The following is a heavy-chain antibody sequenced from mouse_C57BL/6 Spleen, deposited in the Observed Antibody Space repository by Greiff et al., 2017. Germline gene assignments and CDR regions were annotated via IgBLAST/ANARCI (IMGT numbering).Heavy chain of an antibody. D-gene: IGHD1-1*01. J-gene: IGHJ2*01. CDR2: IDPETGGT. V-gene: IGHV1-15*01. CDR1: GYTFTDYD. Sequence: QVQLQQSGAELVRPGASVTLSCKASGYTFTDYDMHWVKQTPVHGLEWIGAIDPETGGTDYNQKFKGKATLTADKSSSTAYMELRSQTSEDSAVYNCTTGLYYYGDWGQGTTLTVAS. CDR3: TTGLYYYGD.